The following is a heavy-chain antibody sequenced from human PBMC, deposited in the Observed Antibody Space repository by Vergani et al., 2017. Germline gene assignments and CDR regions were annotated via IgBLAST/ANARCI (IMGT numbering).Heavy chain of an antibody. Sequence: QVQLQQWGAGLLKPSETLSLTCAVSGGSISSGSYYWSWIRQPAGKGLEWIGRIYTSGSTNYNPSLKSRVTISVDTSKNQFSLKLSSVTAADTAVYYCARDGSGWYENAFDIWGQGTMVTVSS. J-gene: IGHJ3*02. CDR2: IYTSGST. D-gene: IGHD6-19*01. CDR3: ARDGSGWYENAFDI. CDR1: GGSISSGSYY. V-gene: IGHV4-61*02.